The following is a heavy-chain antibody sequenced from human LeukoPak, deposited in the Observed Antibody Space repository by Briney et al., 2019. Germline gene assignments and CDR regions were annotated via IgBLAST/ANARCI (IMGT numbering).Heavy chain of an antibody. CDR1: GYSFTDYW. Sequence: GESLKISCKTSGYSFTDYWIGWVRQIPGKGLEWMGSVYPGDSDIRYSPSFQGQVTISADKAISTAYLQWSSLKASDTAMYYCAKLTIAARPIDYWGQGTLVTVSS. CDR3: AKLTIAARPIDY. V-gene: IGHV5-51*01. D-gene: IGHD6-6*01. J-gene: IGHJ4*02. CDR2: VYPGDSDI.